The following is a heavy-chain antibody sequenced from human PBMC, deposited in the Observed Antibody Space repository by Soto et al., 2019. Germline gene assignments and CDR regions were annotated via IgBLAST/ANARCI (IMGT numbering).Heavy chain of an antibody. D-gene: IGHD6-13*01. J-gene: IGHJ5*02. Sequence: ASVKVSCKASGYTFTSYYMHWVRQAPGQGLEWMGIINPSGGSTSYAQKFQGRVTMTRDTSTSTVYMELSSLRSEDTAVYYCARARDTRLNLSIAPWGWGWFDPWGQGTLVTVSS. CDR1: GYTFTSYY. CDR2: INPSGGST. V-gene: IGHV1-46*03. CDR3: ARARDTRLNLSIAPWGWGWFDP.